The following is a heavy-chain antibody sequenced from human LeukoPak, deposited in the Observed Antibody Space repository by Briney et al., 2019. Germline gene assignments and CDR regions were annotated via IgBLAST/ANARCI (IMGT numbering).Heavy chain of an antibody. CDR3: AKDLNWIDY. D-gene: IGHD1-1*01. CDR2: IHSGVSTT. V-gene: IGHV3-48*01. CDR1: GFTFRSHS. Sequence: GGSLRLSCAASGFTFRSHSMNWVRQAPGKGLEWISYIHSGVSTTYYADSVKGRFTISRDNSKNTLYLQMNSLRAEDTAVYYCAKDLNWIDYWGQGTLVTVSS. J-gene: IGHJ4*02.